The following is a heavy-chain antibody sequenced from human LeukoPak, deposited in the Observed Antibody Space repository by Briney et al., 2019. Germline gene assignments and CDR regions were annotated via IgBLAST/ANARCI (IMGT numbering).Heavy chain of an antibody. V-gene: IGHV5-51*01. J-gene: IGHJ5*02. D-gene: IGHD3-22*01. CDR2: IYPGDSDT. Sequence: HGESLKISCKGSGDSFTNYWIGWVLQMPGKGLEWMVIIYPGDSDTRYSPSFQGQVTISADKSISTAYLQWSSLKASDTAMYYCAKTRDSRVMNWFDPWGQGTLVTVSS. CDR3: AKTRDSRVMNWFDP. CDR1: GDSFTNYW.